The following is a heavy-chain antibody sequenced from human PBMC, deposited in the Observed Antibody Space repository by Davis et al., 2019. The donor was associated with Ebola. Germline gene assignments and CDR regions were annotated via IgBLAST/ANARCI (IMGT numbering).Heavy chain of an antibody. D-gene: IGHD1-26*01. J-gene: IGHJ4*02. V-gene: IGHV3-64*04. CDR2: INDYGTRT. Sequence: GESLKISCSASGFTFNDYAMHWVRQAPGRGLDFVSGINDYGTRTHYADSVKGRFTISRDNAKKLLYLQMNSLRAEDTAVYYCASPSGSYSIWGQGTLVTVSS. CDR3: ASPSGSYSI. CDR1: GFTFNDYA.